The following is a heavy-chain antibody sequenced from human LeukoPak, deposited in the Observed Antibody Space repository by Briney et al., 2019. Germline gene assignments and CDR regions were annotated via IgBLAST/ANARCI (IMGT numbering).Heavy chain of an antibody. CDR1: GVSISSYY. CDR2: IYYSGST. V-gene: IGHV4-59*13. D-gene: IGHD6-19*01. CDR3: ARFKQWMLSGGGFDP. Sequence: SETLSLTCTVSGVSISSYYWSWIRQPPGKGLGWIGYIYYSGSTNYNPSLKSRVTISVDTSKNQFSLKLSSVTAADTAVYYCARFKQWMLSGGGFDPWGQGTLVTVSS. J-gene: IGHJ5*02.